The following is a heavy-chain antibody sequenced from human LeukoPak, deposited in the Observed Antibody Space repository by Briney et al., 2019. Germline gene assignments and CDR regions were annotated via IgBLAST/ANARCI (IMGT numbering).Heavy chain of an antibody. D-gene: IGHD2-2*02. V-gene: IGHV3-23*01. Sequence: GGSLRLSCAASGFSYSNYAINWVRQAPGKGLEWVSTISGSGGSTYYADSVKGRFTISRDNSKNTLYLQMNSLRAEDTAVYYCAKLGGDCSSTSCYSPHFDYWGQGTLVTVSS. CDR3: AKLGGDCSSTSCYSPHFDY. J-gene: IGHJ4*02. CDR2: ISGSGGST. CDR1: GFSYSNYA.